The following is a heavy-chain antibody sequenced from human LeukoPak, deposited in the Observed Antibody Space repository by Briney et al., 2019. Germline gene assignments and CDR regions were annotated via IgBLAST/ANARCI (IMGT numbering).Heavy chain of an antibody. D-gene: IGHD6-13*01. Sequence: ASVKISCKTSGYSFTTYGVTWVRQAPRQGLEWMGWISAYNDDTNYAQKFQGRFTMTTDTSTSTANMELRSLRSDDTAVYYCARDHSSSCQLLDYWGQGTLVTISS. J-gene: IGHJ4*02. CDR1: GYSFTTYG. V-gene: IGHV1-18*01. CDR2: ISAYNDDT. CDR3: ARDHSSSCQLLDY.